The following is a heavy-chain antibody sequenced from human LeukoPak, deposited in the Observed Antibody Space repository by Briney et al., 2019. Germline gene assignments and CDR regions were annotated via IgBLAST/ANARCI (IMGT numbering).Heavy chain of an antibody. J-gene: IGHJ4*02. CDR2: INQDGSET. CDR1: GFPYW. V-gene: IGHV3-7*01. D-gene: IGHD6-13*01. Sequence: PGGSLRLSCAVSGFPYWINWVRQAPGKGLEWVANINQDGSETYYVDSVKGRFTISRDNAKNSLYLQMNSLRVEDTAVYYCAKAVIAAAPGYYFDYWGQGTLVTVSS. CDR3: AKAVIAAAPGYYFDY.